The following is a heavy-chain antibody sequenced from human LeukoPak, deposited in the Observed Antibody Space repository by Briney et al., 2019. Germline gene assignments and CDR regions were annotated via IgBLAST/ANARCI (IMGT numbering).Heavy chain of an antibody. CDR3: ARGGYYDAFDI. V-gene: IGHV1-2*04. Sequence: ASVKVSCKASAYTFIAYDINWVRQAPGQGLEWMGWINPNSGGTNYAQKFQGWVTMTRDTSISTAYMELSRLRSDDTAVYYCARGGYYDAFDIWGQGTMVTVSS. CDR1: AYTFIAYD. J-gene: IGHJ3*02. D-gene: IGHD2-21*01. CDR2: INPNSGGT.